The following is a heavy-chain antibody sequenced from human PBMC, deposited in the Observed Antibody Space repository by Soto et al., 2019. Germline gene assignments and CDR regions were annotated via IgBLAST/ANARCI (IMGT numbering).Heavy chain of an antibody. CDR1: GYSFTSYW. D-gene: IGHD3-22*01. CDR2: IYPGDSDT. CDR3: ARLGSYYYDTSGKIYSNGMDV. V-gene: IGHV5-51*01. Sequence: GESLKISCKASGYSFTSYWIGWVRQMPGHGLEWMAIIYPGDSDTRYSPTFPDQVTISADKSISTAYLQWSSLKASDTAMYYCARLGSYYYDTSGKIYSNGMDVGGKGTTVTVSS. J-gene: IGHJ6*04.